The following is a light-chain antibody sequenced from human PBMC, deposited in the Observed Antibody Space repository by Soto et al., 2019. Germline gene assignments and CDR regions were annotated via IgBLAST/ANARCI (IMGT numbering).Light chain of an antibody. CDR1: SSDIGGYNF. CDR2: GVS. J-gene: IGLJ7*01. V-gene: IGLV2-14*03. Sequence: QSALTQPASVSGSPGQSITISCTGTSSDIGGYNFVSWYQHHPGKAPKLLIHGVSNRPSGVSSRFSGSKSGNTASLTISGLQAEDEADYYCNSYNTGSTYVFGAGTQLTVL. CDR3: NSYNTGSTYV.